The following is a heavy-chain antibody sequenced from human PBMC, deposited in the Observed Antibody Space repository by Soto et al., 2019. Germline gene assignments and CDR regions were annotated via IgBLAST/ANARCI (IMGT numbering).Heavy chain of an antibody. Sequence: QVQLVESGGGVVQPGRSLRLSCAASGFTFSSYGMHWVRQAPGKGLEWVAVISYDGSNKYYADSVKGRFTISRDNSKNTLYLQMNSLRAEDTAVYYCAKVTDGYPPDYWGQGTLVTVSS. CDR2: ISYDGSNK. CDR3: AKVTDGYPPDY. CDR1: GFTFSSYG. J-gene: IGHJ4*02. V-gene: IGHV3-30*18. D-gene: IGHD5-12*01.